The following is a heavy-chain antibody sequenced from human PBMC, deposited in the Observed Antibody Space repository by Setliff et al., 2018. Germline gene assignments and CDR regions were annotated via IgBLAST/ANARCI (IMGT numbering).Heavy chain of an antibody. V-gene: IGHV4-39*01. Sequence: SETLSLTCTVSGASITNINYYWGLIRQPPGKGLEWIGSIFYSGRTFYNPSIKSLVTISVDTSKNQFSLTLISVTAADTAVYYCARLPNYVWGSPVDYWGQGTLVTVSS. D-gene: IGHD3-16*01. J-gene: IGHJ4*02. CDR3: ARLPNYVWGSPVDY. CDR2: IFYSGRT. CDR1: GASITNINYY.